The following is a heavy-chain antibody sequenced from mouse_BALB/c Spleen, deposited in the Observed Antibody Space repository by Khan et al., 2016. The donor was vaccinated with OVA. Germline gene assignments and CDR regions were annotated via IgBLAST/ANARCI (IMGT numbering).Heavy chain of an antibody. D-gene: IGHD3-2*02. Sequence: QVQLKQSGAELVRPGTSVKLSCKTSGYIFTSYWIHWVKQRSGQGLEWIARIYPGTDNTYYNEKFKDRATLTADKSSSTSYFQLSSLKSEDSAVFFCAREEALYYFDYWGQGTTLTVSS. CDR3: AREEALYYFDY. CDR1: GYIFTSYW. CDR2: IYPGTDNT. J-gene: IGHJ2*01. V-gene: IGHV1-76*01.